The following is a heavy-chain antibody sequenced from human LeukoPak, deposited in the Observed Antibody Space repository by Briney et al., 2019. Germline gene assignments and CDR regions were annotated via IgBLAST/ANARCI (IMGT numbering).Heavy chain of an antibody. V-gene: IGHV3-9*01. CDR2: ISWNSGSI. Sequence: GRSLRLSCAASGFTFDDYAMHWVRQAPGKGLEWVSGISWNSGSIGYADSVKGRFTISRDNAKNSLYLQMNSLRAEDAAWYYCAKDIPEGWRIRLFLSAFDYWGQGPLVTVS. CDR1: GFTFDDYA. D-gene: IGHD5-18*01. CDR3: AKDIPEGWRIRLFLSAFDY. J-gene: IGHJ4*02.